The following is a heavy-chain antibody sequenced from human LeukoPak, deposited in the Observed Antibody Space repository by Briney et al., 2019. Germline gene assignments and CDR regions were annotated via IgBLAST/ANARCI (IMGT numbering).Heavy chain of an antibody. D-gene: IGHD2-8*01. CDR1: GYTFNAYY. V-gene: IGHV1-2*02. Sequence: ASVKVSCKASGYTFNAYYMHWVRQAPGQGLEWMGRINPNGGDTNYAQKFGGRVTMTTDTTISTAYMELSNLRSDDTAVYFCARSAAQCSNGVCFTEYYMDVWGKGTTVAVSS. CDR2: INPNGGDT. J-gene: IGHJ6*03. CDR3: ARSAAQCSNGVCFTEYYMDV.